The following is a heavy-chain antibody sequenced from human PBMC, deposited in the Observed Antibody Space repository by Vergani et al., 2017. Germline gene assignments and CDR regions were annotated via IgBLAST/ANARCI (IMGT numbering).Heavy chain of an antibody. V-gene: IGHV4-31*03. D-gene: IGHD3-3*01. CDR3: ASDFWSGYYPRGWFDP. CDR2: IYYSGST. J-gene: IGHJ5*02. Sequence: QVQLQESGPGLVKPSQTLSLTCTVSGGSISSGGYYWSWIRQHPGKGLEWIGYIYYSGSTYYNPSLKSRVTISVDTSKNQFSLKLSSVTAADTAVYYCASDFWSGYYPRGWFDPWGQGILVIVSS. CDR1: GGSISSGGYY.